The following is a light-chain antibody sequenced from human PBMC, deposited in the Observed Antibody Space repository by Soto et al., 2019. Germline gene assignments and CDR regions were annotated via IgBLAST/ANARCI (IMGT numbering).Light chain of an antibody. J-gene: IGKJ4*01. V-gene: IGKV3-15*01. Sequence: IVMTQSPATLSVSPGERATLSCRASQSVSSDLAWYQHKPGQAPRLLIYGASTRATDIPARFSGSGSGTEFTLTISSLQSEDFAVYYCQQYNNWPPELTFGGGTKVDIK. CDR3: QQYNNWPPELT. CDR1: QSVSSD. CDR2: GAS.